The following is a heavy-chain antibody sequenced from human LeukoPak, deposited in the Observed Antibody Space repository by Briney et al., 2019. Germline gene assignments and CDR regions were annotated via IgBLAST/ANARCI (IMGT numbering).Heavy chain of an antibody. D-gene: IGHD3-22*01. J-gene: IGHJ4*02. Sequence: SETLSLTCAVSGGSISSGGYSWSWIRQPPGKGLEWIGYIYHSGSTYYNPSLKSRVTISVDRSKNQFSLKLSSVTAADTAVYYCARESYESSGYYSYFDYWGQGTLVTVSS. V-gene: IGHV4-30-2*01. CDR3: ARESYESSGYYSYFDY. CDR2: IYHSGST. CDR1: GGSISSGGYS.